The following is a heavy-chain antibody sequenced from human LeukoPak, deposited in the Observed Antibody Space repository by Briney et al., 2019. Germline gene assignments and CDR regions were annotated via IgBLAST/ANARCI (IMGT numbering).Heavy chain of an antibody. V-gene: IGHV3-21*01. CDR3: ARDPVATITPFDY. Sequence: GGSLRLSCGVSGFTFSSYGMSWVRQAPGKGLEWVSSISSSSSYIYYADSVKGRFTISRDNAKNSLYLQMNSLRAEDTAVYYCARDPVATITPFDYWGQGTLVTVSS. CDR2: ISSSSSYI. J-gene: IGHJ4*02. CDR1: GFTFSSYG. D-gene: IGHD5-12*01.